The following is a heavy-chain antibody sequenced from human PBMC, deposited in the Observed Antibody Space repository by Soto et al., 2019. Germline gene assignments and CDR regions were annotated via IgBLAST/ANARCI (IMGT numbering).Heavy chain of an antibody. CDR3: TRERWDYGDPKWYFDF. J-gene: IGHJ2*01. V-gene: IGHV1-69*13. CDR1: GGTFSSYA. Sequence: ASVKVSCKASGGTFSSYAISWVRQAPGQGLEWMGGIIPIFGTANYAQKFQGRVTITADESTSTAYMELSSLRSEDTAVYYCTRERWDYGDPKWYFDFWGRRTLVTVSS. D-gene: IGHD4-17*01. CDR2: IIPIFGTA.